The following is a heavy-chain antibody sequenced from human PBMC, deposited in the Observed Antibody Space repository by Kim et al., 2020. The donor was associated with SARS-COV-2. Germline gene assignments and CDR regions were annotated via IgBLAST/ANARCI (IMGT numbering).Heavy chain of an antibody. Sequence: GGSLRLSCAASGFTFSSYAMSWVRQAPGKGLEWVSAISGSGGSTYYADSVKGRFTISRDNSKNTLYLQMNSLRAEDTAVYYCAKDLRVILWFGESSGMDVWGQGTTVTVSS. J-gene: IGHJ6*02. D-gene: IGHD3-10*01. V-gene: IGHV3-23*01. CDR3: AKDLRVILWFGESSGMDV. CDR1: GFTFSSYA. CDR2: ISGSGGST.